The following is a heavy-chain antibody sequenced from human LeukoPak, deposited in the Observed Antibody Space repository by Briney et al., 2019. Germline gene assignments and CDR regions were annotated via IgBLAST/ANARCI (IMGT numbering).Heavy chain of an antibody. V-gene: IGHV3-23*01. D-gene: IGHD2-21*02. CDR3: AKDAGSDGTFDY. CDR2: ISNSGGST. J-gene: IGHJ4*02. CDR1: GFTFSNYA. Sequence: GGSLRLSCAASGFTFSNYAMSWVRQAPGKGLEWVSTISNSGGSTYSADSMKGRFTISRDNSKNTLYLQMNSLRAEDTAVYYCAKDAGSDGTFDYWGQGTLVTVSS.